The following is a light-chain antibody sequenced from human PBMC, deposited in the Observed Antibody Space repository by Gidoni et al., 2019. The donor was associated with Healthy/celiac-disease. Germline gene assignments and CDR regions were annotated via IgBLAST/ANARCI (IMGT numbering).Light chain of an antibody. V-gene: IGKV3-15*01. CDR2: GAS. CDR1: QSVNSH. CDR3: QQYNNWPPIT. Sequence: IVLTQPPATLSVSPGERATLSCRASQSVNSHLAWYQQQPGQAPRLLIYGASTRATVIPGRFSGRGSGKEFTLTSSRLQSEDFAVYYCQQYNNWPPITFGQGTRLEIK. J-gene: IGKJ5*01.